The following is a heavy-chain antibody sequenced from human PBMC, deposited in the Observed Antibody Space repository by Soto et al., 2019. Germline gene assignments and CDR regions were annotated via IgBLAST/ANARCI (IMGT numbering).Heavy chain of an antibody. V-gene: IGHV3-48*03. J-gene: IGHJ5*02. Sequence: GGSLRLSCVASGFTFSSFEMNWVRQAPGKGLEWISYISSGGKTTYYADSVKGRFTISRDHAKNSLYLQMSSLRAEEAAVYYCARNYIIYYDGSRAHYSWGRGTLVTVSS. CDR1: GFTFSSFE. CDR2: ISSGGKTT. CDR3: ARNYIIYYDGSRAHYS. D-gene: IGHD3-22*01.